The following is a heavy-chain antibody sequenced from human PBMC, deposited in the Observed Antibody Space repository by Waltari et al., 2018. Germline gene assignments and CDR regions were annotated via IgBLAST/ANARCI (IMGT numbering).Heavy chain of an antibody. Sequence: QVQLQQWGAGLLKPSETLSLTCAVYGGSFSGYYWSWIRQPPGKGLEWIGEINHSGSTNYNPSLKSRVTISVDTSKNQFSLKLSSVTAADTAVYYCARGPSRIAARSHDAFDIWGQGTMVTVSS. CDR2: INHSGST. CDR1: GGSFSGYY. D-gene: IGHD6-6*01. CDR3: ARGPSRIAARSHDAFDI. J-gene: IGHJ3*02. V-gene: IGHV4-34*01.